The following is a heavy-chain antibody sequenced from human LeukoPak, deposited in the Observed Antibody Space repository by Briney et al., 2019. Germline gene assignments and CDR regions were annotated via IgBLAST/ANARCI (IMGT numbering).Heavy chain of an antibody. CDR2: IYPGDSDT. V-gene: IGHV5-51*01. J-gene: IGHJ6*03. D-gene: IGHD5-24*01. Sequence: PGESLKISCKDSGYSFTSYWIGWVRQMPGKGLEWLSLIYPGDSDTRYSPSFQSQVTISADKSISTAYLHWGSLKASNTAMYYCARQGGYNPTYYYYHMDVWAKGPTVTVSS. CDR1: GYSFTSYW. CDR3: ARQGGYNPTYYYYHMDV.